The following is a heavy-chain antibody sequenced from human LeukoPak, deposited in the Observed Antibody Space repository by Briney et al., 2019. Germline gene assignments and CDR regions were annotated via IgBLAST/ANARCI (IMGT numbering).Heavy chain of an antibody. CDR2: IYTRGST. V-gene: IGHV4-4*07. CDR1: GDSISDDY. CDR3: ARRTRSFSYTYGDAYYYYYMDV. Sequence: SETLSLTCTVSGDSISDDYWSWIRQAAGKELEWIGRIYTRGSTNYNPSPKSRVTISVDPSKSQLSLKLRSVTAADTAVYYCARRTRSFSYTYGDAYYYYYMDVWGKGTTVIVS. J-gene: IGHJ6*03. D-gene: IGHD5-18*01.